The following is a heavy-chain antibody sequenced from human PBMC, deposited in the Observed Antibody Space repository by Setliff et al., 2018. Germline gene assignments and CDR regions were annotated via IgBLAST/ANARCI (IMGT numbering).Heavy chain of an antibody. J-gene: IGHJ5*02. V-gene: IGHV1-2*02. CDR3: VRSGKFGMRFWFDQ. CDR1: GNRFTDYN. Sequence: ASVKVSCKASGNRFTDYNLHWVRQAPGQGLDWMGWINPNSGDTHSAQKFQGRVTMTRDTSINTAYMELSSLTSDDTAFYYCVRSGKFGMRFWFDQWGQGTLVTSPQ. CDR2: INPNSGDT. D-gene: IGHD1-26*01.